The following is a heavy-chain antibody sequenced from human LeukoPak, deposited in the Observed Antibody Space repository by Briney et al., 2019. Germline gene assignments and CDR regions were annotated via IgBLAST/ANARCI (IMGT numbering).Heavy chain of an antibody. CDR2: MNPNSGNT. CDR1: GYTFTSYD. CDR3: ARRFSYYYDSSGYQFDY. J-gene: IGHJ4*02. D-gene: IGHD3-22*01. Sequence: ASVKVSCKASGYTFTSYDINWVRQATGQGLEWMGWMNPNSGNTGYAQKFQGRVTITRNTSISTAYMELSSLRSEDTAVYYCARRFSYYYDSSGYQFDYWGQGTLVTVSS. V-gene: IGHV1-8*01.